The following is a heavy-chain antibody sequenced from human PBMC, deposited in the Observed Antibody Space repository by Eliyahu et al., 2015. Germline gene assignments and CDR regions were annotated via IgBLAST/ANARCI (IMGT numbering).Heavy chain of an antibody. V-gene: IGHV4-39*01. CDR1: GXSXSSSSYY. Sequence: QLQLQESGPGLVKPSETLPLTCTVSGXSXSSSSYYWGWXRQPPGKGLEXIGSIYYSGXTYYNPSLXSRVTISVDTSKNQFSLKLSSVTAADTAVYYCARQVTNPPLPATEFDYWGQGTLVTVSS. D-gene: IGHD2-2*01. CDR3: ARQVTNPPLPATEFDY. CDR2: IYYSGXT. J-gene: IGHJ4*02.